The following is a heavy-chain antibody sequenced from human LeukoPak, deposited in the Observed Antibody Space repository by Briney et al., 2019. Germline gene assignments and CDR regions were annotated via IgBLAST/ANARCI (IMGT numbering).Heavy chain of an antibody. D-gene: IGHD3-22*01. CDR3: ARVAHRVLITSSTIAY. J-gene: IGHJ4*02. CDR1: GFTFSSYA. V-gene: IGHV3-30*04. Sequence: GGSLRLSCAASGFTFSSYAMHWVRQAPGKGLEWVALISYDGSTKYYADSVKGRFTISRDNSKNTLYLQMNSLRSEDTAVYYCARVAHRVLITSSTIAYWGQGALVTVSS. CDR2: ISYDGSTK.